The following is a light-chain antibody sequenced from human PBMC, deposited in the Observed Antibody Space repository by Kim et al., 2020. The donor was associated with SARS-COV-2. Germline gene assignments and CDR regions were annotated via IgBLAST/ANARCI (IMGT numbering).Light chain of an antibody. Sequence: ASGGDRIRSTCHTSQRVTTYLNWYQHKSGTAPKLLIYSASTLKGGVPSRFSGSGSGTDFTLTISGLQPEDFATYYCQQGYDTPRTFGQGTKVDIK. V-gene: IGKV1-39*01. CDR1: QRVTTY. J-gene: IGKJ1*01. CDR3: QQGYDTPRT. CDR2: SAS.